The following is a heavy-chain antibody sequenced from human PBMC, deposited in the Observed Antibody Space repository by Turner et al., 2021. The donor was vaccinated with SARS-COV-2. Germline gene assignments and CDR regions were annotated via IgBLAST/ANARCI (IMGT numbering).Heavy chain of an antibody. CDR2: IYYGGIT. CDR1: VVSISSSIYY. CDR3: ARHWEVAAAAYLARFDP. D-gene: IGHD6-25*01. V-gene: IGHV4-39*01. Sequence: HLQLQDSGPGLVKPSETLSLPCTVPVVSISSSIYYRSWIRQTPGKGLEWSGSIYYGGITYYNPSHKSRVTISGDTSKNQFSLKLTSVTAADTAVYFCARHWEVAAAAYLARFDPWGQGTLVTVSS. J-gene: IGHJ5*02.